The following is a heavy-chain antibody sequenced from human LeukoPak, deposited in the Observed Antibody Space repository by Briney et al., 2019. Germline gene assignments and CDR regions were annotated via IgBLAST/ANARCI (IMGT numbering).Heavy chain of an antibody. CDR3: ARGYSSTWNQGEYYFDY. D-gene: IGHD6-13*01. Sequence: GESLKISCKGSGYSFTTYWISWVRQMPGKGLEWMGIIYPSDSDTRYSPSFQGQVTISADKSISTAYLQWSRLKASDTAMYYCARGYSSTWNQGEYYFDYWGQGTLVTVSS. CDR1: GYSFTTYW. CDR2: IYPSDSDT. J-gene: IGHJ4*02. V-gene: IGHV5-51*01.